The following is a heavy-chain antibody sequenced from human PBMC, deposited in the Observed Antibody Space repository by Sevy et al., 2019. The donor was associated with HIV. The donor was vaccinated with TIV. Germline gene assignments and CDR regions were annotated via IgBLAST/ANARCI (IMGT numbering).Heavy chain of an antibody. V-gene: IGHV4-34*01. J-gene: IGHJ4*02. CDR1: GWSFSGYY. CDR2: INHSGST. D-gene: IGHD3-10*01. Sequence: SETLSLTCAVYGWSFSGYYWSWIRQPPGKGLEWIGEINHSGSTNYNPSLKSRVTISVDTSKNQFSLKLSSVTAADTAVYYCARGLGGFRELLSAYYFDYWGQGTLVTVSS. CDR3: ARGLGGFRELLSAYYFDY.